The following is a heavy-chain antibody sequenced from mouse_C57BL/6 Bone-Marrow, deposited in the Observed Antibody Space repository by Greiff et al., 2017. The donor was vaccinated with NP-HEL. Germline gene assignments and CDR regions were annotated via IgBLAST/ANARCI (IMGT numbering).Heavy chain of an antibody. CDR3: VAPFAY. Sequence: QVQLQQSGAELVKPGASVKLSCKASGYTFTSYWMHWVKQRPGQGLEWIGMIYPNSGSTNYNEKFKGKATLTADKSSSTAYMQLSSLTSEDSAVYYCVAPFAYWGQGTLVTVSA. V-gene: IGHV1-64*01. CDR2: IYPNSGST. CDR1: GYTFTSYW. J-gene: IGHJ3*01.